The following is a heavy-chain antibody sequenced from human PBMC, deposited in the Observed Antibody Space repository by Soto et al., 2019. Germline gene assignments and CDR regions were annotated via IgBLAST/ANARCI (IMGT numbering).Heavy chain of an antibody. V-gene: IGHV3-23*01. J-gene: IGHJ4*02. CDR1: GFTFSSYA. Sequence: GGSLRLSCAASGFTFSSYAMSWVRQAPGKGLEWVSGISGSGGSTYYADSVKGRFTISRDNSKNTLYLQMNSLRAEDTAIYYCAKAFCSASSCSRGYFDYWGQGTLVTVSS. D-gene: IGHD2-15*01. CDR2: ISGSGGST. CDR3: AKAFCSASSCSRGYFDY.